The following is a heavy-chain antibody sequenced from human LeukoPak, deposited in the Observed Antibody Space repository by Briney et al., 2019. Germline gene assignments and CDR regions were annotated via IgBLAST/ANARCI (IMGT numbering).Heavy chain of an antibody. V-gene: IGHV4-59*01. CDR2: IHYTGGA. D-gene: IGHD5-18*01. CDR1: GGSISGYY. Sequence: AETVSLTCTVSGGSISGYYWSWIRQSPGKGLECIGDIHYTGGANYNASLKSRVTISVVTSTNQFSMKLTSVTAADTAVYYCARDRGYSYDYSHHDAFDIWGQGTMVTVSS. CDR3: ARDRGYSYDYSHHDAFDI. J-gene: IGHJ3*02.